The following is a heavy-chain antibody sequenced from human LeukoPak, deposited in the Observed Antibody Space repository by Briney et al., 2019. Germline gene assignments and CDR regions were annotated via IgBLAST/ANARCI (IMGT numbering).Heavy chain of an antibody. CDR2: FDPEDGET. J-gene: IGHJ3*02. Sequence: ASVKVSCKVSGYTLTELSMHWVRQAPGEGLEWMGGFDPEDGETIYAQKFQGRVTMTEDTSTDTAYMELSSLRSEDTAVYYCATEAQYYYGSGSFDAFDIWGQGTMVTVSS. D-gene: IGHD3-10*01. V-gene: IGHV1-24*01. CDR1: GYTLTELS. CDR3: ATEAQYYYGSGSFDAFDI.